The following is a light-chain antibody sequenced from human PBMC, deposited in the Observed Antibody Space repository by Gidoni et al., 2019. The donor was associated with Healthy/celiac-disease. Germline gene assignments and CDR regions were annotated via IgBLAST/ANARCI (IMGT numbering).Light chain of an antibody. V-gene: IGLV3-21*04. CDR3: QVWDSSSDHRV. CDR1: NIGSKS. Sequence: SYVLTQPPSVSVATGKTDRITCGGNNIGSKSEQWYQQKPGQAPGLVIYYDSDRPSGIPERFSGSNSGNTATLTISRVEAGDEADYYCQVWDSSSDHRVFGGGTKLTVL. J-gene: IGLJ3*02. CDR2: YDS.